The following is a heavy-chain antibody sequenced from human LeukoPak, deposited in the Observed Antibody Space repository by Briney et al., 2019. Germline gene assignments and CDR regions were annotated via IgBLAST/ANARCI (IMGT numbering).Heavy chain of an antibody. CDR1: GFTFSSYG. D-gene: IGHD2-2*01. J-gene: IGHJ4*02. V-gene: IGHV3-33*01. CDR2: IWYDGSNK. CDR3: ATPVHDASLDY. Sequence: PAGSLRLSCAASGFTFSSYGMHWVRQAPGKGLEWVAVIWYDGSNKYYADSVKGRFTISRDNSKNTLYLQMNSLRAEDTAVYYCATPVHDASLDYWGQGTLVTVSS.